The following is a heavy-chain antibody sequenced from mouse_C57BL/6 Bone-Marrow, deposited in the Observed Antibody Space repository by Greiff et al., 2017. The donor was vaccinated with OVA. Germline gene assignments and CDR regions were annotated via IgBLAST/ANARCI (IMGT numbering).Heavy chain of an antibody. J-gene: IGHJ2*01. V-gene: IGHV14-3*01. CDR2: IDPANGNT. CDR1: GFNIKNTY. CDR3: ASSPSYSIFDY. Sequence: EVQLQQSVAELVRPGASVKLSCTASGFNIKNTYMHWVKQRPEQGLEWIGRIDPANGNTKYAPKFQGQAPLPADTSSNTAYLQLSSVTSEDTAIYYCASSPSYSIFDYWGQGTTLTVSA. D-gene: IGHD2-5*01.